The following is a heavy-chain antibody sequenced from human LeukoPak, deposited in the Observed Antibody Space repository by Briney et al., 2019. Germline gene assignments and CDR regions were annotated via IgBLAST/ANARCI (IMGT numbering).Heavy chain of an antibody. Sequence: GGSLRLSCAASGFTVSSNYMSWVRQAPGKGLEWVSVIYSEGSTYYADSVKGRFTISRDKSKNTLYLQMNSLRAEDTAVYYCAKVGPAMISTRGAFDIWGQGTMVTVSS. V-gene: IGHV3-53*01. D-gene: IGHD3-22*01. J-gene: IGHJ3*02. CDR3: AKVGPAMISTRGAFDI. CDR2: IYSEGST. CDR1: GFTVSSNY.